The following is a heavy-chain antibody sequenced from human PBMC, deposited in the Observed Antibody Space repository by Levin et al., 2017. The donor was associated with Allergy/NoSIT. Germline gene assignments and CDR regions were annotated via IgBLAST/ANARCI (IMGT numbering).Heavy chain of an antibody. Sequence: PGGSLRLSCAASGFTFSSYGMHWVRQAPGKGLEWVAVIWYDGSNKYYADSVKGQFTISRDNSKNTLYLQMNSLRAEDTAVYYCARDDLGYCSGGSCYVKYWGQGTLVTVSS. D-gene: IGHD2-15*01. CDR1: GFTFSSYG. J-gene: IGHJ4*02. V-gene: IGHV3-33*01. CDR3: ARDDLGYCSGGSCYVKY. CDR2: IWYDGSNK.